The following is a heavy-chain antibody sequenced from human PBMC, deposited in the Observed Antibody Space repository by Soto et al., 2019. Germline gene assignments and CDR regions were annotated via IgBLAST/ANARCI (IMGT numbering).Heavy chain of an antibody. J-gene: IGHJ4*02. CDR3: TRLDLYDYMWGNPRDY. D-gene: IGHD3-16*01. CDR1: GFTFSGSA. V-gene: IGHV3-73*01. CDR2: IRSKANSYAT. Sequence: EVQLVESGGGFVQPGGSLKLSCAGSGFTFSGSAMHWVRQASGKGLEWVGRIRSKANSYATAYAASVKGRFTISRDDSNNTAYLKINSLNTEDTAVYYCTRLDLYDYMWGNPRDYWGQGTLVTVSS.